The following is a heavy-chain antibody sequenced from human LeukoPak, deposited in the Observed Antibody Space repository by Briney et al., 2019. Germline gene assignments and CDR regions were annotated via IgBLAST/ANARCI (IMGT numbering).Heavy chain of an antibody. J-gene: IGHJ5*02. D-gene: IGHD2-15*01. CDR1: GGSISSYS. CDR3: ARGYCSGGSCYYDVGNWFDP. Sequence: SETLSLTCTVSGGSISSYSWSWIRQPPGKGLEWIGYIYYSGSTNYNPSLKSRVTISVDTSKNQFSLKLSSVTAADTAVYYCARGYCSGGSCYYDVGNWFDPWGQGTLVTVSS. V-gene: IGHV4-59*01. CDR2: IYYSGST.